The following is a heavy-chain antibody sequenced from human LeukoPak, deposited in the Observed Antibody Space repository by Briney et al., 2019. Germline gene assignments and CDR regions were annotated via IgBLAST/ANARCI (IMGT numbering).Heavy chain of an antibody. D-gene: IGHD6-19*01. CDR3: ARLAVAGTGVSPDY. CDR2: INPNRDGT. V-gene: IGHV1-2*06. Sequence: ASVKVSCKASGYAFTGYNMHWVRQAPGQGREWMGRINPNRDGTNYAQKFRGKVTMPQATPISTSHIELSRLRSDDPAVYYCARLAVAGTGVSPDYWGQGTLVTVSS. CDR1: GYAFTGYN. J-gene: IGHJ4*02.